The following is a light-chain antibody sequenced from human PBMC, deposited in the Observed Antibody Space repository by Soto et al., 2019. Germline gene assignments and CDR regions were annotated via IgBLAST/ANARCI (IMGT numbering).Light chain of an antibody. Sequence: EIVLTQSPATLSLSPGERATLSCRASQSVSGYLAWFQQKPGQAPSLLIYDASNRATGIPARFSGSGSGTDFTLTISSLEPDDFATYYCQQHNRYYTFGQGTKLEIK. CDR1: QSVSGY. CDR2: DAS. J-gene: IGKJ2*01. V-gene: IGKV3-11*01. CDR3: QQHNRYYT.